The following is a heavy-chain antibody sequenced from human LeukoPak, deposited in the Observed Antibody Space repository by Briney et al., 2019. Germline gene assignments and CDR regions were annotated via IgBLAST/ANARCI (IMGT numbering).Heavy chain of an antibody. CDR2: INSDGSWT. CDR1: GMYW. J-gene: IGHJ4*02. V-gene: IGHV3-74*01. D-gene: IGHD2/OR15-2a*01. CDR3: VSFYETY. Sequence: SGGSLRLSCAASGMYWMHWVRQAPGKGLVWVSHINSDGSWTSYADSVKGRFTISKDNAKNTVYLQMSNLRVEDTAVYYCVSFYETYWGRGTLVTVSS.